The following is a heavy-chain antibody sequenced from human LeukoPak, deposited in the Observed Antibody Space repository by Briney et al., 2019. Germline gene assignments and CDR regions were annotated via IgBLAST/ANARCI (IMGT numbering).Heavy chain of an antibody. Sequence: SETLSLTCAVSGGSISSSNWWSWVRQPPGKGLEWIGEIYHSGSTNYNPSLKSRVTISVDTSKNQFSLKLSSVTAADTAVYYCAAYGSGSYYNLDYWGQGTLVTVSS. CDR1: GGSISSSNW. D-gene: IGHD3-10*01. CDR2: IYHSGST. CDR3: AAYGSGSYYNLDY. J-gene: IGHJ4*02. V-gene: IGHV4-4*02.